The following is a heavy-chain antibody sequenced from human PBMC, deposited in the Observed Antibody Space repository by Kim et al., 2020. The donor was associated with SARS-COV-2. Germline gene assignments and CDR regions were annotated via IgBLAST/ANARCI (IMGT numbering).Heavy chain of an antibody. D-gene: IGHD6-19*01. CDR1: GYTFTSYA. CDR2: INAGNGNT. Sequence: ASVKVSCKASGYTFTSYAMHWVRQAPGQRLEWMGWINAGNGNTKYSQKFQGRVTITRDTSASTAYMELSSLRSEDTAVYYCARSGGWTYYYYGMDVWGQGTTVTVSS. CDR3: ARSGGWTYYYYGMDV. V-gene: IGHV1-3*01. J-gene: IGHJ6*02.